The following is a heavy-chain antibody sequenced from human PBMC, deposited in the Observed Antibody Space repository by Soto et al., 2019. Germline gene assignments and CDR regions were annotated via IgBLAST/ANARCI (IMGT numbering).Heavy chain of an antibody. J-gene: IGHJ4*02. CDR3: ARGPNSDC. V-gene: IGHV3-53*01. Sequence: EERLVQSGGGLVQPGGSLRLSCAASGFSVGGNYMSWVRQAPGKGLELVSLIYSGGNPFYADSMKGRFTLSRDNSNNMLYLQMDSLRAXDTAVYYCARGPNSDCWGQGTLVIVSS. CDR1: GFSVGGNY. D-gene: IGHD2-21*01. CDR2: IYSGGNP.